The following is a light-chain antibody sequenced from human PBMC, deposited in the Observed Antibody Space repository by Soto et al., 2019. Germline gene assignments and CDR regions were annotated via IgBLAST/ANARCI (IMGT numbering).Light chain of an antibody. CDR1: PTANTY. CDR2: AAS. Sequence: DVQLTQSPSSLSASLGDRVTITCRASPTANTYLNWYQQKPGKAPKLLIYAASSLQGGVPSRFTGSVSETDFALTISSLQPEDFATYYCQQSYSGPPTFGQGTKVEVK. V-gene: IGKV1-39*01. CDR3: QQSYSGPPT. J-gene: IGKJ1*01.